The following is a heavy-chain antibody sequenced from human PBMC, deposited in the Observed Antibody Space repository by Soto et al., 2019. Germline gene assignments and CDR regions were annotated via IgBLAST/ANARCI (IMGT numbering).Heavy chain of an antibody. CDR1: WGNSVDFC. CDR2: IYYSGST. D-gene: IGHD6-19*01. J-gene: IGHJ4*02. V-gene: IGHV4-59*12. Sequence: FVTLRVPWTVAWGNSVDFCWRRIMKPTRKGLEWIGYIYYSGSTNYNPFLRSRVTISVDQSKNHFSPKLRSMTAADTAIYYWARVGGGGWNFDSWGQGILVTVS. CDR3: ARVGGGGWNFDS.